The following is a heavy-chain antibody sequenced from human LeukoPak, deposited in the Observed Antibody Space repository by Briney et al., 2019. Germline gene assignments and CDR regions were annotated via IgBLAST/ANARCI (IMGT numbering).Heavy chain of an antibody. CDR3: ARLDDFWSGYFDY. CDR2: IYFSGSA. D-gene: IGHD3-3*01. J-gene: IGHJ4*02. CDR1: GGSISSYF. V-gene: IGHV4-59*08. Sequence: SETLSLTCSVSGGSISSYFWSWIRQPPGKGLAWIGYIYFSGSANYNPSLKSRVTISVDTSKSQFSLKLSSVPAAGTAVYYCARLDDFWSGYFDYWGQGTLVTVSS.